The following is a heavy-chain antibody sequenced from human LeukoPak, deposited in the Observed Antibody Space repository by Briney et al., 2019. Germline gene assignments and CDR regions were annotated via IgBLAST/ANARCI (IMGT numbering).Heavy chain of an antibody. V-gene: IGHV3-13*01. CDR3: TRDGLNRDALDI. J-gene: IGHJ3*02. CDR2: IGTAGDT. CDR1: GFTFSSHD. Sequence: GESLRLSCAASGFTFSSHDIHWVRQPTGKGLEWVSGIGTAGDTYYPDSVKGRFTISRENAKNSAYLQMNNLRAGDTAVYYCTRDGLNRDALDIWGQGTLVTVSS. D-gene: IGHD1-14*01.